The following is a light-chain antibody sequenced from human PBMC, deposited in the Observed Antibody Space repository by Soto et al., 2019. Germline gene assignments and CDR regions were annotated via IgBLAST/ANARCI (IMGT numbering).Light chain of an antibody. Sequence: QSALTQPASVSGSPGQSITISCTGTSSDVGGYNYVSWYQQHPRKAPKLMIYDVSNRPSGVSNRFSGSKSGNTASLTISGLPAEDEADYYCRSYTSSSTGVFGTGTQLTVL. CDR3: RSYTSSSTGV. J-gene: IGLJ1*01. CDR1: SSDVGGYNY. V-gene: IGLV2-14*01. CDR2: DVS.